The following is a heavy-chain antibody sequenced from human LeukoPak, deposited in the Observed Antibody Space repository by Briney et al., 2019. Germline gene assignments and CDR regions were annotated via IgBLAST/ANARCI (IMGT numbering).Heavy chain of an antibody. J-gene: IGHJ5*02. Sequence: GGSLRLSCAASGFTFSSYSMNWVRQAPGKGLEWVSSISSSSSYIYYADSVKGRFTISRDNSKNTLYLQMNSLRAEDTAVYYCAKLRIVATELWFDPWGQGTLVTVSS. CDR1: GFTFSSYS. V-gene: IGHV3-21*04. CDR2: ISSSSSYI. CDR3: AKLRIVATELWFDP. D-gene: IGHD5-12*01.